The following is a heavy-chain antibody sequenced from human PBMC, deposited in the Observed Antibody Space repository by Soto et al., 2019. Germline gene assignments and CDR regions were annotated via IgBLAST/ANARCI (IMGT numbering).Heavy chain of an antibody. Sequence: PGGSLRLSCAASGFTFSSYSMNWVRQAPGKGLEWVSYISSSSSTIYYADSVKGRFTISRDNAKNSLYLQMNSLRDEDTAVYYCARVREGTVTSYYYYGMDVWGQGTTVTVSS. V-gene: IGHV3-48*02. CDR1: GFTFSSYS. J-gene: IGHJ6*02. CDR2: ISSSSSTI. D-gene: IGHD4-17*01. CDR3: ARVREGTVTSYYYYGMDV.